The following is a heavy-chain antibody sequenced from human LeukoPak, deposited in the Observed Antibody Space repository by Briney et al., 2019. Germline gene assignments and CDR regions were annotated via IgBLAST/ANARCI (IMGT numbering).Heavy chain of an antibody. CDR3: ARALTGTLNY. Sequence: GGSLRLSCAASGFTFSSYSMNWVRQAPGKGLEWVSSISSSSSYIYYADSVKGRLTISRDNAKNSLYLQMNSLRAEDTAVYYCARALTGTLNYWGQGTLVTVSS. CDR1: GFTFSSYS. V-gene: IGHV3-21*01. CDR2: ISSSSSYI. D-gene: IGHD1-7*01. J-gene: IGHJ4*02.